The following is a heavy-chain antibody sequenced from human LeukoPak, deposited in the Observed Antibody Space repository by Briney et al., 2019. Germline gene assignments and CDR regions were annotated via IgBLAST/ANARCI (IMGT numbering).Heavy chain of an antibody. CDR3: AKEFPSGATRDLDY. CDR2: INPSSGGT. J-gene: IGHJ4*02. CDR1: GYSFTASY. V-gene: IGHV1-2*02. D-gene: IGHD1-26*01. Sequence: ASVRVSCQASGYSFTASYMHWVRQAPGQGLEWLGWINPSSGGTKYAPKFQGRVTLTRDTSINTAYMELTSLRSDDTAMYYCAKEFPSGATRDLDYWGQGTLVIVSS.